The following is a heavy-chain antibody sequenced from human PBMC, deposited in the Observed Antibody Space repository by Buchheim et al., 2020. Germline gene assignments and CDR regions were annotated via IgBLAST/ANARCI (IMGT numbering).Heavy chain of an antibody. CDR2: ISYDGSNK. Sequence: QVQLVESGGGVVQPGRSLRLSCAASGFTFSAYGMHWVRQAPGKGLEWVALISYDGSNKYYADSVKGRFTISRDNSKHTLFLQMNSLRAEDTAVYYCAKEGDKSETRYSSGWYYFDFWGQGTL. J-gene: IGHJ4*02. CDR3: AKEGDKSETRYSSGWYYFDF. V-gene: IGHV3-30*18. D-gene: IGHD6-19*01. CDR1: GFTFSAYG.